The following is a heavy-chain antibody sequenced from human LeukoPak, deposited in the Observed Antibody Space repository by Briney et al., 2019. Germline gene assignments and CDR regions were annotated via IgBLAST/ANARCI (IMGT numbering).Heavy chain of an antibody. CDR1: GGSISSYY. CDR3: ARTRRQLVTLYYYYYYMDV. D-gene: IGHD6-13*01. Sequence: PSETLSLTCTVSGGSISSYYWSWIRQPAGKGLEWIGRIYTSGSTNYNPSLQSRVTMSVDTSKNQFSLKLSSVTAADTAVYYCARTRRQLVTLYYYYYYMDVWGKGTTVTVSS. CDR2: IYTSGST. J-gene: IGHJ6*03. V-gene: IGHV4-4*07.